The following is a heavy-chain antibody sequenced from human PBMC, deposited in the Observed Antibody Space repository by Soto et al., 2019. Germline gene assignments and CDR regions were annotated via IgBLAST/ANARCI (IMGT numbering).Heavy chain of an antibody. Sequence: GGSLRLSCTASGFTFGDYAMSWFRQAPGKGLEWVGFIRSKAYGGTTEYAASVKGRFTISRDDSKSIAYLQMNSLKTEDTAVYYCTRPELRFLEWLSQSWGQGTLVTVSS. D-gene: IGHD3-3*01. CDR1: GFTFGDYA. V-gene: IGHV3-49*03. CDR2: IRSKAYGGTT. J-gene: IGHJ5*02. CDR3: TRPELRFLEWLSQS.